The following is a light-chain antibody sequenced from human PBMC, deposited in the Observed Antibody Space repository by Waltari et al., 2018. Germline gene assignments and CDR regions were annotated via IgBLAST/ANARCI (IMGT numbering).Light chain of an antibody. CDR2: LNGDGSH. CDR1: RGHSSYA. V-gene: IGLV4-69*01. CDR3: QTWGTGIV. Sequence: QLVLTQSPSASASLVASVKLTCTLSRGHSSYAISCHQQQPQKGPRSLMKLNGDGSHTKGDGIPARFSGSSSGAERYLTISSLQSEDEADYYCQTWGTGIVFGGGTKLTVL. J-gene: IGLJ3*02.